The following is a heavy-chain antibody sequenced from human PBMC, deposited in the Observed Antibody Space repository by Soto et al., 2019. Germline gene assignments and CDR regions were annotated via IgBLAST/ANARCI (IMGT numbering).Heavy chain of an antibody. V-gene: IGHV1-69*01. D-gene: IGHD1-26*01. CDR1: GGTFSSYA. CDR2: IIPIFGTA. J-gene: IGHJ6*02. Sequence: KVSCKASGGTFSSYAISWVRQAPGQGLEWMGGIIPIFGTANYAQKFQGRVTITADESTSTAYMELSSLRSEDTAVYYCARGELNYYYYYGMDVWGQGTTVTVSS. CDR3: ARGELNYYYYYGMDV.